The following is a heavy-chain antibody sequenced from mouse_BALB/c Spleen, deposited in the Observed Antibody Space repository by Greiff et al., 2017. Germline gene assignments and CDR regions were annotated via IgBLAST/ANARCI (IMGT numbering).Heavy chain of an antibody. V-gene: IGHV5-4*02. J-gene: IGHJ2*01. Sequence: EVKVVESGGGLVKPGGSLKLSCAASGFTFSDYYMYWVRQTPEKRLEWVATISDGGSYTYYPDSVKGRFTISRDNAKNNLYLQMSSLKSEDTAMYYCARSPLYYGSFYFDYWGQGTTLTVSS. CDR1: GFTFSDYY. CDR3: ARSPLYYGSFYFDY. D-gene: IGHD1-1*01. CDR2: ISDGGSYT.